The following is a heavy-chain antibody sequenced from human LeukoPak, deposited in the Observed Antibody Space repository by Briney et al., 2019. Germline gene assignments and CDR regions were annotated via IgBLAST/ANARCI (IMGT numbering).Heavy chain of an antibody. CDR2: ISAYNGNT. CDR1: GYTFTRYG. D-gene: IGHD3-22*01. J-gene: IGHJ1*01. V-gene: IGHV1-18*01. CDR3: ARSLYYYDSSGYYPAPEYFQH. Sequence: ASVKVSCKASGYTFTRYGISWVRQAPGQGLEWMGWISAYNGNTNYAQKLQGRVTMTTDTSTSTAYMELRSLRSDDTAVYYCARSLYYYDSSGYYPAPEYFQHWGQGTLVTVSS.